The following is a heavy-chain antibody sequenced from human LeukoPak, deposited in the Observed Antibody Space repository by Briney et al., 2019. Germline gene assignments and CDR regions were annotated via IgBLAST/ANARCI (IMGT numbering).Heavy chain of an antibody. CDR3: ARDRLLKYERSPDFDY. CDR2: ISAYNGNT. Sequence: GASVKVSCKASGYTFTSYGISWVRQAPGQGLEWMGWISAYNGNTNYAQKLQGRVTMTTDTSTSTAYMELRSLRSDDTAVYYCARDRLLKYERSPDFDYWGQGTLVTVSS. D-gene: IGHD2-8*01. V-gene: IGHV1-18*01. J-gene: IGHJ4*02. CDR1: GYTFTSYG.